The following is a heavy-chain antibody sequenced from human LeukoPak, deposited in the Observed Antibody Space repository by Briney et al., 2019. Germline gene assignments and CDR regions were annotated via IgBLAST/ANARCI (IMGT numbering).Heavy chain of an antibody. CDR1: GGTFSRYA. Sequence: SVKVSCKASGGTFSRYAISWVRQAPGQGLEWMGGIIPIFGTANYAQKFQGRVTITADESTSTAYMELSSLRSEDTAVYYCATGDSSSWDDRDYYYYYMDVWGKGTTVTVSS. D-gene: IGHD6-13*01. J-gene: IGHJ6*03. CDR3: ATGDSSSWDDRDYYYYYMDV. CDR2: IIPIFGTA. V-gene: IGHV1-69*13.